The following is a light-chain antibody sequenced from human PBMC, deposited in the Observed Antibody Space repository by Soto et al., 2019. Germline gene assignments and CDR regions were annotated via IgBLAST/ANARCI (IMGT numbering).Light chain of an antibody. Sequence: QSVLTQPASVSGSTGQSITISCTGTSSDVGGYVSWYQQHPGKAPKLMIYEVSHRPSGVSDRFSGSKSGNTASLTISGLLAEDEADYYCSSYASSSTLVLFGGGTKLTVL. CDR3: SSYASSSTLVL. CDR1: SSDVGGY. J-gene: IGLJ2*01. CDR2: EVS. V-gene: IGLV2-14*01.